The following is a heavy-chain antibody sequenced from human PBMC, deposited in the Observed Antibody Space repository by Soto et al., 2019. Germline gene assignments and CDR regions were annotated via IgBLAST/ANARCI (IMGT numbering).Heavy chain of an antibody. D-gene: IGHD5-12*01. CDR3: ARDRGGYDRLYYYHGMDV. Sequence: GGSLRLSCAASGFTFSDYYMSWIRQAPGKGLEYISYISSSSGSTNYADSVKGRFTISRDNAKNSLYLQMSSLRAEDTAVYYCARDRGGYDRLYYYHGMDVWGQGTTVTVSS. V-gene: IGHV3-11*06. J-gene: IGHJ6*02. CDR1: GFTFSDYY. CDR2: ISSSSGST.